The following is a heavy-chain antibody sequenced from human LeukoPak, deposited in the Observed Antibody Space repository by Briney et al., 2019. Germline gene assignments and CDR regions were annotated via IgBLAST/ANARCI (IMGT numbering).Heavy chain of an antibody. V-gene: IGHV4-39*07. CDR3: ARLTPSPPYGSGSPDHFDY. CDR2: IYYSGST. Sequence: SETLSLTCTVSGGSISSSSYYWGWIRQPPGKGLEWIGSIYYSGSTYYNPSLKSRVTISVDTSKNQFSLKLSSVTAADTAVYYCARLTPSPPYGSGSPDHFDYWGQGTLVTVSS. J-gene: IGHJ4*02. CDR1: GGSISSSSYY. D-gene: IGHD3-10*01.